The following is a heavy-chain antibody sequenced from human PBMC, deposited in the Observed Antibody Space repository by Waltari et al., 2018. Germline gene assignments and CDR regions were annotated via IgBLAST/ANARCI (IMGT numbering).Heavy chain of an antibody. CDR3: VRLEDCTGPGGNCYSGDSFAMDV. CDR2: INHGGNT. CDR1: GGSFNGYY. J-gene: IGHJ6*02. Sequence: QVQLLQWGAGLLQPSETLSLTCALYGGSFNGYYWVWIRQPPGKGLEWFGEINHGGNTNHNPSLRSRVTMLVDTSKSQFSLKLNSVTAADTAVYYCVRLEDCTGPGGNCYSGDSFAMDVWGQGTTVTVSS. V-gene: IGHV4-34*02. D-gene: IGHD2-8*02.